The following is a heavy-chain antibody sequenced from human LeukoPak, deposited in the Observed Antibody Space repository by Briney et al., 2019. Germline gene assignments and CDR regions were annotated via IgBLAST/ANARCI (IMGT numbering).Heavy chain of an antibody. J-gene: IGHJ6*03. CDR1: GGTFSSYA. CDR3: ARGGSGWPYYYYYYMDV. CDR2: IIPNSGGT. V-gene: IGHV1-2*02. D-gene: IGHD6-19*01. Sequence: ASVKVSCKASGGTFSSYAISWVRQAPGQGLEWMGGIIPNSGGTNYAQKFQGRVTMTRDTSISTAYMELSRLRSDDTAVYYCARGGSGWPYYYYYYMDVWGKGTTVTVSS.